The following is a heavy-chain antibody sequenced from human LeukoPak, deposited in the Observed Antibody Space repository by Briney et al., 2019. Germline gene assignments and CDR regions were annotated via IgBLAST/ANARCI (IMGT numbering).Heavy chain of an antibody. J-gene: IGHJ6*03. D-gene: IGHD6-6*01. V-gene: IGHV4-34*01. CDR2: INHSGST. CDR3: ARLPRRSMAARPGYYYYYMDV. Sequence: SETLSLTCAVYGGSFSGYYWNWIRQPPGKGLEWIGEINHSGSTNYNPSLKSRVTISVDTSKNQFSPKLSSVTAADTAVYYCARLPRRSMAARPGYYYYYMDVWGKGTTVTVSS. CDR1: GGSFSGYY.